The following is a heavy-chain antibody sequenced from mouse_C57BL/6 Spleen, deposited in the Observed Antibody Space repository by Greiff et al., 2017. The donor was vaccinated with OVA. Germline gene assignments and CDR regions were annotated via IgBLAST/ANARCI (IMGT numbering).Heavy chain of an antibody. Sequence: EVKLMESGGDLVKPGGSLKLSCAASGFTFSSYGMSWVRQTPDKRLEWVATISSGGSYTYYPDSVKGRFTISRDNAKNTLYLQMSSLKSEDTAMYDCARQGGLLDYWGQGTTLTVSS. CDR2: ISSGGSYT. D-gene: IGHD2-2*01. CDR3: ARQGGLLDY. V-gene: IGHV5-6*01. CDR1: GFTFSSYG. J-gene: IGHJ2*01.